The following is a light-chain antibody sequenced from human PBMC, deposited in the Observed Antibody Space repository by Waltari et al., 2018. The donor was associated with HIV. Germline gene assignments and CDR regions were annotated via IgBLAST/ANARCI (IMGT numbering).Light chain of an antibody. CDR3: NSRDSSGTHPVL. J-gene: IGLJ2*01. CDR1: SLEIYY. CDR2: GKN. Sequence: SSKLTQDPAVSVALGQTVRITCQGDSLEIYYARWFQQKPGQAPLLVIYGKNNRPSGIPDRFSGSFSGNTSSLTITGAQAEDEADYYCNSRDSSGTHPVLFGGGTRLSVL. V-gene: IGLV3-19*01.